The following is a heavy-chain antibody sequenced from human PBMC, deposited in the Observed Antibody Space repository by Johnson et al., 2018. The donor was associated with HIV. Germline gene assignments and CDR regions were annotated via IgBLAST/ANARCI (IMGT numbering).Heavy chain of an antibody. CDR2: ISYDGSNK. CDR1: GFTFSSYA. D-gene: IGHD6-13*01. V-gene: IGHV3-30*04. CDR3: AKGIDSSSWYAFDI. J-gene: IGHJ3*02. Sequence: QVQLVESGGGLVQPGGSLRLSCAASGFTFSSYAMHWVRQAPGKALEWVAIISYDGSNKYYADSVKGRFTISRDNSKNTVYLRMNTLRAEDTAVYYCAKGIDSSSWYAFDIWGQGTMVTVSS.